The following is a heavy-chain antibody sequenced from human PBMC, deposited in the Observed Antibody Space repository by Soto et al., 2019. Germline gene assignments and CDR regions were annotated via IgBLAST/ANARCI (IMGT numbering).Heavy chain of an antibody. CDR2: ISAYNGNT. V-gene: IGHV1-18*01. CDR3: ARGLHSSSWYDVSWGRYWFDP. CDR1: GYTFTSYG. J-gene: IGHJ5*02. D-gene: IGHD6-13*01. Sequence: ASVKVSCKASGYTFTSYGISWVRQAPGQGLEWMGWISAYNGNTNYAQKLQGRVTMTTDTSTSTAYMELRSLRSDDTAVYYCARGLHSSSWYDVSWGRYWFDPWGQGTLVTVSS.